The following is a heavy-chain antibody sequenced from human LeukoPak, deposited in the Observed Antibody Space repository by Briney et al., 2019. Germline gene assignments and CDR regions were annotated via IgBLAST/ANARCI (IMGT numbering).Heavy chain of an antibody. V-gene: IGHV3-30-3*01. CDR1: GGSISSSS. CDR3: ASTYYCGSGSYPKSDY. CDR2: ISYDGSNK. J-gene: IGHJ4*02. D-gene: IGHD3-10*01. Sequence: LSLTCTVSGGSISSSSYYWGWIRQPPGKGLEWVAVISYDGSNKYYADSVKGRFTISRDNSKNTLYLQMNSLRAEDTAVYYCASTYYCGSGSYPKSDYWGQGTLVTVSS.